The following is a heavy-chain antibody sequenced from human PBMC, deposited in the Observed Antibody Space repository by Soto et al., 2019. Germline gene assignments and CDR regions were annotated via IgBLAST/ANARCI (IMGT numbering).Heavy chain of an antibody. CDR1: GFSITSYY. CDR2: INTDGLS. CDR3: ARVPVAVAATEDYYGLDV. J-gene: IGHJ6*02. Sequence: SETLSLTCSVSGFSITSYYWSWIRQSAGGGLEWMGRINTDGLSTYSPSFKSRLTMSLDTSKNQVSLRLISVTAADTAVYFCARVPVAVAATEDYYGLDVWGQGTTVTVSS. D-gene: IGHD2-15*01. V-gene: IGHV4-4*07.